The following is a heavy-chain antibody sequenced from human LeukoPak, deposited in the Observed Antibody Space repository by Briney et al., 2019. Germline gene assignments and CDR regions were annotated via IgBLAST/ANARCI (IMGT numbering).Heavy chain of an antibody. Sequence: MRGESLKISCKGSGYSFTSYWIGWVRPLPGKGLEWMGIIYPGDSDTRYSPSFQGQVTISADKSISTAYLQWSSLKASDTAMYYCARRGYSYGPDWYFDLWGRGTLVTVSS. J-gene: IGHJ2*01. D-gene: IGHD5-18*01. CDR2: IYPGDSDT. CDR1: GYSFTSYW. V-gene: IGHV5-51*01. CDR3: ARRGYSYGPDWYFDL.